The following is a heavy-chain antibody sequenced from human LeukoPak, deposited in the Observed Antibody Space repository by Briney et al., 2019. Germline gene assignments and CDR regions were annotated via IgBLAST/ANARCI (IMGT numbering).Heavy chain of an antibody. J-gene: IGHJ3*01. V-gene: IGHV1-18*01. CDR2: ISAYNGNT. D-gene: IGHD1-26*01. CDR3: ASDQIVGDNNAFDV. CDR1: GYTFTSYI. Sequence: ASVKVSCKASGYTFTSYIITWVRQAPGQGLEWMGWISAYNGNTNYAQNIQGRLTMTTDTSTNTAYMELRSLTSDDTAVYFCASDQIVGDNNAFDVWGQGTMVTVSS.